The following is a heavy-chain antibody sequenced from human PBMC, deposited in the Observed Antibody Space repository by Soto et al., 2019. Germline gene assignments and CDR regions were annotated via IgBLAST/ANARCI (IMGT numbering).Heavy chain of an antibody. Sequence: PGGSLRLSCVASGFSLLTYDMHWVRQPSGKGLEWVSGIETVGDTYYLDSVKGRFTISRDSPRSTLFLDMNSLRGEDTAIYYCAKTWFGEDNYGMDVWGQGTTVTVSS. CDR2: IETVGDT. D-gene: IGHD3-10*01. CDR3: AKTWFGEDNYGMDV. V-gene: IGHV3-13*01. CDR1: GFSLLTYD. J-gene: IGHJ6*02.